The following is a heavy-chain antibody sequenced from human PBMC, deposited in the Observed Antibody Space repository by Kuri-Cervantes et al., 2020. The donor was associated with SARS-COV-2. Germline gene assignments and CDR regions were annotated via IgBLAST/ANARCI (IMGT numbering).Heavy chain of an antibody. CDR2: IYYSGST. D-gene: IGHD3-9*01. V-gene: IGHV4-39*01. J-gene: IGHJ5*02. Sequence: SETLSLTCPVSGGYISSSSYYWGWIRQPPGKGLEWIGSIYYSGSTYYNPSLKSRVTISVDTSKNQFSLKLSSVTAADTAVYYCARQHVLRYFDWLSKNNWFDPWGQGTLVTVSS. CDR1: GGYISSSSYY. CDR3: ARQHVLRYFDWLSKNNWFDP.